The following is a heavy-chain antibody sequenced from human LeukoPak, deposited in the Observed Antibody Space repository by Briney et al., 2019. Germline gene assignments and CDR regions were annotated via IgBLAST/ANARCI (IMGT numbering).Heavy chain of an antibody. CDR2: INWDGGST. V-gene: IGHV3-20*04. CDR1: GFTFDEYG. CDR3: ARDSFSGSSLDY. J-gene: IGHJ4*02. D-gene: IGHD1-26*01. Sequence: PGGSLRLSCAASGFTFDEYGMSWVRQAPGKGLEWVSSINWDGGSTAYADSVQGRSTISRDNAKNSLHLQIKSLRAEDTALYYCARDSFSGSSLDYWGRGTLVTVSS.